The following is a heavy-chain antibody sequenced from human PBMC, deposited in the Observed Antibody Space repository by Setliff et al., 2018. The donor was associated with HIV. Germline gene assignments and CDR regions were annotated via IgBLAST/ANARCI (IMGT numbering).Heavy chain of an antibody. J-gene: IGHJ6*03. CDR1: GGSITSSSSY. D-gene: IGHD3-10*01. CDR3: ARQYYGSGSYYYYMDD. V-gene: IGHV4-39*01. CDR2: MFYSGST. Sequence: KTSETLSLTCTVSGGSITSSSSYWGWIRQPPGKGLEWIGSMFYSGSTSYNPSLKSRVTISVDTSKKQLSLKLSSVTAADTAVYYCARQYYGSGSYYYYMDDWGKGTTVTVSS.